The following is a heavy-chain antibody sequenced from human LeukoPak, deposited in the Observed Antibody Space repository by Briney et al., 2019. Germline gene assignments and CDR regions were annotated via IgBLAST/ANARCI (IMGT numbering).Heavy chain of an antibody. CDR2: ISWDGGST. Sequence: PGGSLRLSCAASGFTFDDYSMRWVRQAPGKGLEWVSLISWDGGSTYYADSVKGRFTISRDNSKNSPYLHMNSLRTEDTALYYCAKDTGSGTYSYYSDYWGQGTLVTVSS. CDR3: AKDTGSGTYSYYSDY. V-gene: IGHV3-43*01. D-gene: IGHD1-26*01. CDR1: GFTFDDYS. J-gene: IGHJ4*02.